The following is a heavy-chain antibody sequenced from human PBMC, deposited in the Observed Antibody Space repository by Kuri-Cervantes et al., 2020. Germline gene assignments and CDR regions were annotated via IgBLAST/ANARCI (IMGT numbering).Heavy chain of an antibody. CDR1: GFTFSSYG. CDR3: ARQIATIGVHYYGMDV. J-gene: IGHJ6*02. Sequence: GESLKISCAASGFTFSSYGMHWVRQAPSKGLEWVAVISYDGSNKYYADSVKGRFTISRDNSKNTLYLQMNSLRAEDTAVYYCARQIATIGVHYYGMDVWGQGNTV. V-gene: IGHV3-30*03. CDR2: ISYDGSNK. D-gene: IGHD5-12*01.